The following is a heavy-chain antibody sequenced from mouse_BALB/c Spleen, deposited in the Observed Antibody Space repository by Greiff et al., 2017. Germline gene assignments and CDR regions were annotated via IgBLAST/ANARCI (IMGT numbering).Heavy chain of an antibody. CDR2: ISSGGST. D-gene: IGHD2-10*02. Sequence: EVKLVESGGGLVKPGGSLKLSCAASGFTFSSYAMSWVRQTPEKRLEWVASISSGGSTYYPDSVKGRFTISRDNARNILYLQMSSLGSEDTAMYYCARGGGYGNFYYAMDYWGQGTSVTVSS. V-gene: IGHV5-6-5*01. CDR1: GFTFSSYA. CDR3: ARGGGYGNFYYAMDY. J-gene: IGHJ4*01.